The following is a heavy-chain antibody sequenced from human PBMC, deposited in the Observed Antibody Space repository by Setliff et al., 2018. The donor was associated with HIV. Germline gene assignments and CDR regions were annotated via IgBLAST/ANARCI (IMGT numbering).Heavy chain of an antibody. CDR1: GGSFSGYY. Sequence: SETLSLTCSVSGGSFSGYYWSWIRQPPGKGLEWIGYIYIYNSGSTNYNPSLTSRVTISADTSRNQFSLKLTSVTAADTAIYYCARGVNFDYWGQGTHVTVSS. CDR3: ARGVNFDY. J-gene: IGHJ4*02. V-gene: IGHV4-59*01. CDR2: IYIYNSGST. D-gene: IGHD3-3*01.